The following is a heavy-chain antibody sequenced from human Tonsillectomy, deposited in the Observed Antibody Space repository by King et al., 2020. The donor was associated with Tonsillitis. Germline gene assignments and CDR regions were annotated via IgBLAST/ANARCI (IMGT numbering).Heavy chain of an antibody. CDR1: GFTFSSYA. J-gene: IGHJ4*02. D-gene: IGHD6-19*01. CDR2: ISGSGVST. Sequence: QLVQSGGGLVQPGGSLRLSCAASGFTFSSYAMSWVRQAPGKGLEWVSAISGSGVSTYDADSVKGRFTISRDNSKNTLHLQMNSLRAEDTAVYYCAKDVAVAGGVLYFDYWGQGTLVTVSS. V-gene: IGHV3-23*04. CDR3: AKDVAVAGGVLYFDY.